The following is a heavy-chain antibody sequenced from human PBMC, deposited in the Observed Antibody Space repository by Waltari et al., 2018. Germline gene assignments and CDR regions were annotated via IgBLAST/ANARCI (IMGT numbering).Heavy chain of an antibody. Sequence: QVQLQESGPGLVKPSETLSLTCTVSGGSISSHYWSWIRQPPGKGLEWIGYIYYSGRTNYNPSLKSRVTISVDTSKNQFSLKLSSVTAADTAVYYCARDYGGSWGAFDIWGQGTMVTVSS. CDR2: IYYSGRT. CDR1: GGSISSHY. CDR3: ARDYGGSWGAFDI. V-gene: IGHV4-59*11. D-gene: IGHD4-17*01. J-gene: IGHJ3*02.